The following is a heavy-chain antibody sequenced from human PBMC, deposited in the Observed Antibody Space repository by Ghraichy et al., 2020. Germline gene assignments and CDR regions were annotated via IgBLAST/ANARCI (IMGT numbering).Heavy chain of an antibody. V-gene: IGHV3-21*01. CDR3: ARWSAVVPAGVDP. CDR1: GFTFSSYS. Sequence: LSLTCAASGFTFSSYSMNWVRQAPGKGLEWVSSISSSSSYIYYADSVKGRFTISRDNAKNSLYLQMNSLRAEDTAVYYCARWSAVVPAGVDPWGQGTLVTVSS. J-gene: IGHJ5*02. D-gene: IGHD2-2*01. CDR2: ISSSSSYI.